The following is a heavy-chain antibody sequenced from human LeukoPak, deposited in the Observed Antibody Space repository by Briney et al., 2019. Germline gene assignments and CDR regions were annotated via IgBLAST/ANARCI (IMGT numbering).Heavy chain of an antibody. Sequence: LSLTCAVYGGSFSGYYWSWIRQAPGKGLEWVSYISSSGSTIYYADSVKGRFTISRDNAKNSLYLQMNSLRAEDTAVYYCARDHPYYYDSSGYYVGDWGQGTLVTVSS. J-gene: IGHJ4*02. V-gene: IGHV3-11*01. D-gene: IGHD3-22*01. CDR1: GGSFSGYY. CDR3: ARDHPYYYDSSGYYVGD. CDR2: ISSSGSTI.